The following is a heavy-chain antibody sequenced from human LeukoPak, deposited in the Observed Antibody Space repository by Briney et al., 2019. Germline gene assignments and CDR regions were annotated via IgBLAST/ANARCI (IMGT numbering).Heavy chain of an antibody. V-gene: IGHV4-59*01. CDR3: ARGFYSPAY. D-gene: IGHD4-11*01. Sequence: SETLSLTCTVSGGSISSDYWSWIRQPPGKGLEWVGYIYYSGRTFYNPSLKSRVTMSVDTSKNQFSLKLSSVAAADTAIYYCARGFYSPAYWGQGTLVTVSS. J-gene: IGHJ4*02. CDR1: GGSISSDY. CDR2: IYYSGRT.